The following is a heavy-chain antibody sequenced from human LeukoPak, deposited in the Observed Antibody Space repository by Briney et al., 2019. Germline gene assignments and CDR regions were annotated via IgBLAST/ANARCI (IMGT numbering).Heavy chain of an antibody. CDR2: IYTSGST. Sequence: SQTLSLTCTVSGGSISSGSYYWSWIRQPAGKGLEWIGRIYTSGSTNYNPSLKSRVTISVDTSKNQFSLKLSSVTAADTAVYYCARVGRTGGFDYWGQGTLVTVSS. CDR1: GGSISSGSYY. CDR3: ARVGRTGGFDY. V-gene: IGHV4-61*02. J-gene: IGHJ4*02. D-gene: IGHD4-17*01.